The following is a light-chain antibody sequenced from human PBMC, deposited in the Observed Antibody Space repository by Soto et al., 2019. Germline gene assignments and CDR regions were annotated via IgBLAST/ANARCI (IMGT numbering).Light chain of an antibody. J-gene: IGKJ1*01. Sequence: EIVLTQSPGTLSLSPGERATLSCRASQTVTSTFLAWYQQKPGQAPRLLIYGASRRATGIPDMFSGSGSGTDFTLTITRLEPEDFAVYYCHQYDSSRTFGPGTKVEMK. V-gene: IGKV3-20*01. CDR1: QTVTSTF. CDR3: HQYDSSRT. CDR2: GAS.